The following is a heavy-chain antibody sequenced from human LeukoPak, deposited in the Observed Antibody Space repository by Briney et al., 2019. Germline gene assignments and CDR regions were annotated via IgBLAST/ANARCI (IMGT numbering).Heavy chain of an antibody. CDR1: GGTISSGGYY. CDR2: IYYSGST. J-gene: IGHJ4*02. CDR3: ARRRSNTSFPFDY. V-gene: IGHV4-30-2*03. Sequence: SQTLSLTCTVSGGTISSGGYYWSWLRQPPGKGLEWIGSIYYSGSTYYNPSLNSRVNISVDTSNNQVSLKLDSVTAADTAVYYCARRRSNTSFPFDYWGQGTLVTVSS. D-gene: IGHD2-2*01.